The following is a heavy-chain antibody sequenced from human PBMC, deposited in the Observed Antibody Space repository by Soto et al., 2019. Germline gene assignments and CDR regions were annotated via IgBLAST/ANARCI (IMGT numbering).Heavy chain of an antibody. V-gene: IGHV1-69*01. CDR1: GGTFSSYA. D-gene: IGHD5-18*01. J-gene: IGHJ3*01. CDR3: ARVLQPHAFDF. Sequence: QVQLVQSGAEVKTPGSSVKVSCKASGGTFSSYAISWVRQAPGQGLEWMGGIIPIFGTANYAQKFQGRVTITADESTSTAYVELSSLRSEDTAVDYCARVLQPHAFDFWGQGRMVTVSS. CDR2: IIPIFGTA.